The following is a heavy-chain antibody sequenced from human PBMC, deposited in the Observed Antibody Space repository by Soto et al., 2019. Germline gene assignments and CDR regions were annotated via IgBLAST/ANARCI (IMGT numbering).Heavy chain of an antibody. D-gene: IGHD6-19*01. V-gene: IGHV1-3*01. J-gene: IGHJ4*02. CDR2: INAGNGNT. CDR3: ARDLGGWPDY. Sequence: ASVKVSCKTSGYTFTSYAMHWVRQAPGQRLEWMGWINAGNGNTKFSQKFQGRVTITIDTSASTAYMELSSLRSEDTAIYYCARDLGGWPDYWGQGTLVTVSS. CDR1: GYTFTSYA.